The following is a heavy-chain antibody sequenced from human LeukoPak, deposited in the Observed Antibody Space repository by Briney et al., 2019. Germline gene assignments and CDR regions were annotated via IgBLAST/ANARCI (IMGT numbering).Heavy chain of an antibody. Sequence: PGGSLRLSCAASGFTFSAFWMRWVRQAPGKGLVWVSRINSDGSSTTYADSVKGRFTISRDNAKKTLYLQTNSLRAEDTAVYYCARENSGYFDYWGQGSLVTVSS. CDR1: GFTFSAFW. CDR3: ARENSGYFDY. CDR2: INSDGSST. D-gene: IGHD3-22*01. V-gene: IGHV3-74*01. J-gene: IGHJ4*02.